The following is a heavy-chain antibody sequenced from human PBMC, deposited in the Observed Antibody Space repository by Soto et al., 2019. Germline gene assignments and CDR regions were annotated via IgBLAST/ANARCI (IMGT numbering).Heavy chain of an antibody. CDR3: ARVTLKAGNWFDP. Sequence: ASVKVSCKASGYTFTDYFIHGVVQSPVQGFEWMGWINPNSRGTNYAQKFQGRVTMTRDTSNSTAYMELRGLTSDDTAVYYCARVTLKAGNWFDPWGQGTLVTVSS. V-gene: IGHV1-2*02. J-gene: IGHJ5*02. CDR2: INPNSRGT. CDR1: GYTFTDYF.